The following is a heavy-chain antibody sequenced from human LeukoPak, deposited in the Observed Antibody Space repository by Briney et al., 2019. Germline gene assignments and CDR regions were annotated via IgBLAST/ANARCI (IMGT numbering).Heavy chain of an antibody. CDR1: GFTISSYG. V-gene: IGHV3-30*18. D-gene: IGHD1-26*01. CDR2: ISYDGTDK. J-gene: IGHJ6*03. Sequence: GRSLRLSCAASGFTISSYGMHWVRQAPGKGLEWVAVISYDGTDKYYADSVKGRFTISRDNSKNTLYLQMNSLRAEDTAVYYCAKGRGWEASYYYYYMDVWGKGTTVTISS. CDR3: AKGRGWEASYYYYYMDV.